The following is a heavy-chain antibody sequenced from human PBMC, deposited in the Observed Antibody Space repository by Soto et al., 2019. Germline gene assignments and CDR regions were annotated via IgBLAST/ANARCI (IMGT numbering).Heavy chain of an antibody. CDR1: GGSISSSSYY. D-gene: IGHD5-12*01. CDR2: IYYSGST. CDR3: ASEIVATIGSDNYYYGMDV. J-gene: IGHJ6*02. V-gene: IGHV4-39*01. Sequence: PSETLSLTCTVSGGSISSSSYYWGWIRKPPGKGLEWIGSIYYSGSTYYNPSLKSRVTISVDTSKNQFSLKLSSVTAADTAVYYCASEIVATIGSDNYYYGMDVWGQGTTVTVSS.